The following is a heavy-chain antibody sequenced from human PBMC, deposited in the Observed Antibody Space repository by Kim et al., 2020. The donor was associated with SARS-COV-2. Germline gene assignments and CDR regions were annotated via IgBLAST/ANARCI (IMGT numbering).Heavy chain of an antibody. CDR1: GFTFNNAW. J-gene: IGHJ5*01. V-gene: IGHV3-15*01. CDR2: IKNKTDGATT. D-gene: IGHD3-10*01. Sequence: GGSLRLSCAASGFTFNNAWMNWVRQAPGKGLEWVGRIKNKTDGATTDYAAPVKGRFTISRDDSKNTLYLQMDSLKTEDTAVYYCTRDQQWFGELFDFWG. CDR3: TRDQQWFGELFDF.